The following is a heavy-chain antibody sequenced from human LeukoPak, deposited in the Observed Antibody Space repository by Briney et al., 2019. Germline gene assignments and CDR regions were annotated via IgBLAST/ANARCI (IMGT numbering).Heavy chain of an antibody. CDR1: GYTFTSYG. V-gene: IGHV1-18*01. D-gene: IGHD3-10*01. J-gene: IGHJ4*02. Sequence: ASVKVSCKASGYTFTSYGISWVRQAPGQGLEWMGWISAYNGNTNYAQKLQGRVTMTTDTSTSTAYMELRSLRSDDTAVYYCARVRYYGSGSYYNAWDPFDYWGQGTLVTVSS. CDR2: ISAYNGNT. CDR3: ARVRYYGSGSYYNAWDPFDY.